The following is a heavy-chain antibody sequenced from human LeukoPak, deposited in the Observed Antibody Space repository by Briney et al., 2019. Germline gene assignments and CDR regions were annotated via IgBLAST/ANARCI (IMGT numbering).Heavy chain of an antibody. Sequence: SETLSLTCTVSGDSISSSSSYWGWIRQPPGKGLEWIGSIYYCVNTYYNPSLKSRGTISVDTSKNQFSLKLSSVTAADTAVYYCARGCRDGYSNYWYFDLWGRGTLVTVSS. CDR3: ARGCRDGYSNYWYFDL. CDR1: GDSISSSSSY. CDR2: IYYCVNT. D-gene: IGHD5-24*01. V-gene: IGHV4-39*07. J-gene: IGHJ2*01.